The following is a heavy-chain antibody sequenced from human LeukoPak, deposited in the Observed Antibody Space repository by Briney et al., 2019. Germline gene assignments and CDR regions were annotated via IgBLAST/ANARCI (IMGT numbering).Heavy chain of an antibody. J-gene: IGHJ4*02. D-gene: IGHD2-21*02. CDR2: DYYSGST. V-gene: IGHV4-59*08. Sequence: PSETLSLTCTVSGASISTSYWYWIRQPPGKGLEWIGYDYYSGSTKSNPSLKSRVTISVDTSKNQFSLKLSSVTAADTAVYYCARHGGDWVFDYWGQGTLVTVSS. CDR1: GASISTSY. CDR3: ARHGGDWVFDY.